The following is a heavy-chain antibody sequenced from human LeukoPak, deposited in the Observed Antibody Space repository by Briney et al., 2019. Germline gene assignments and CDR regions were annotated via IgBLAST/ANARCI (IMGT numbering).Heavy chain of an antibody. CDR1: GGTFSSYA. J-gene: IGHJ4*02. V-gene: IGHV1-69*13. CDR2: IIPIFGTA. D-gene: IGHD5-24*01. CDR3: ARDLSVEMATIYFDY. Sequence: ASVKISCKASGGTFSSYAISWVRQAPGQGLEWMGGIIPIFGTANYAQKFQGRVTITADESTSTAYMELSSLRAEDTAVYYCARDLSVEMATIYFDYWGQGTLVTVSS.